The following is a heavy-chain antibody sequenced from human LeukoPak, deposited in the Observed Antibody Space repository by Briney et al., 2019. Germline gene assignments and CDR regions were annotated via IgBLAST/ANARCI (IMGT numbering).Heavy chain of an antibody. CDR1: GGSISSSSYY. Sequence: SETLSLTCTVSGGSISSSSYYWGWIRQPPGKGLEWIGSIYYSGSTYYNPSLKSRVTISVDTSKNQFSLKLSSVTAADTAVYYCARDPHGDPLVFDYWGQGTLVTVSS. J-gene: IGHJ4*02. V-gene: IGHV4-39*02. CDR3: ARDPHGDPLVFDY. CDR2: IYYSGST. D-gene: IGHD4-17*01.